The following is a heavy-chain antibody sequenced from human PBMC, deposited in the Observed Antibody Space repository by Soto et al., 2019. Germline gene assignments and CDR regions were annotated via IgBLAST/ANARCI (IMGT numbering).Heavy chain of an antibody. Sequence: ESGGGVVQPGRSLRLSCAASGFTFSSYAMHWVRQAPGKGLEWVAVISYDGSNKYCADSVKGRFTISRDNSKNTLNLQMNSLRTEYTAVYYCARPLWRDDYNWGYFDLWGRGTLVTVSS. CDR1: GFTFSSYA. CDR3: ARPLWRDDYNWGYFDL. D-gene: IGHD4-4*01. CDR2: ISYDGSNK. J-gene: IGHJ2*01. V-gene: IGHV3-30-3*01.